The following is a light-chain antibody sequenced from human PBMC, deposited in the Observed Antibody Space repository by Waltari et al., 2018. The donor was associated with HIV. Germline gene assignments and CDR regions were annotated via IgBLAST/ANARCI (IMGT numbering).Light chain of an antibody. CDR3: QHYGNSPFT. CDR2: GPS. Sequence: EVVLTQSPGTLSLSPGDRAILSCRASQSMNPDSLGWYQQKPGQAPSPLIYGPSSRATGVPDRFSGSGSGTDFTLTISRLEPEDCAVYYCQHYGNSPFTFGQGTKL. V-gene: IGKV3-20*01. J-gene: IGKJ2*01. CDR1: QSMNPDS.